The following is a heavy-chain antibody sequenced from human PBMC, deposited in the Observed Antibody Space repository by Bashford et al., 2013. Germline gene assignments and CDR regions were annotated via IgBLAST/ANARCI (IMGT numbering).Heavy chain of an antibody. Sequence: SETLSLTCTVSGGSISAFYWSWIRQPPGKGLEWIGYIYYGGGEGTSYNYNPSLKSRVTISVDTSKNQVSLRLTSVTAADTAVYYCVRDSPNHGDFPGLFYWGQGTLVTVSS. CDR3: VRDSPNHGDFPGLFY. J-gene: IGHJ4*02. CDR1: GGSISAFY. CDR2: IYYGGGEGTSY. V-gene: IGHV4-59*01. D-gene: IGHD4-17*01.